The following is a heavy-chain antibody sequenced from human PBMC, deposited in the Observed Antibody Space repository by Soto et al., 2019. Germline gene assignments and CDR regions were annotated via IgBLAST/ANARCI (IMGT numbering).Heavy chain of an antibody. Sequence: GGSLRLSCAASGFTFSSYAMSWVRQAPGKGLEWVSAISGSGGSTYNADSVKGRFTISRDNSKNTLYLQMNSLRAEDTAVYYCAKDGLRYCSGGSCLNWFDPWGQGTLVTVSS. CDR3: AKDGLRYCSGGSCLNWFDP. J-gene: IGHJ5*02. D-gene: IGHD2-15*01. CDR2: ISGSGGST. CDR1: GFTFSSYA. V-gene: IGHV3-23*01.